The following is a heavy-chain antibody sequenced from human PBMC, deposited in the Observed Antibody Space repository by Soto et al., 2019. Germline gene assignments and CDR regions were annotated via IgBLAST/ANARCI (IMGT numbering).Heavy chain of an antibody. J-gene: IGHJ5*02. D-gene: IGHD2-8*01. Sequence: ASETLSLTCTVSGGSISSSSYYWGWIRQPPGKGLEWIGSIYYSGSTYYNPSLKSRVTISVDTSKNQFSLKLSSVTAADTAVYYCARLGYCTNGVCFSGFWFDPWGQGTLVTVSS. CDR1: GGSISSSSYY. CDR2: IYYSGST. V-gene: IGHV4-39*01. CDR3: ARLGYCTNGVCFSGFWFDP.